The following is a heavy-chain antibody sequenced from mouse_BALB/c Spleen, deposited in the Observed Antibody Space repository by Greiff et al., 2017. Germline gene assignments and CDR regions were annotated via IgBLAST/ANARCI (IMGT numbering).Heavy chain of an antibody. J-gene: IGHJ4*01. D-gene: IGHD1-2*01. CDR2: ISYDGSN. Sequence: ESGPGLVKPSQSLSLTCSVTGYSITSGYYWNWIRQFPGNKLEWMGYISYDGSNNYNPSLKNRISITRDTSKNQFFLKLNSVTTEDTATYYCARDTATGAMDYWGQGTSVTVSS. V-gene: IGHV3-6*02. CDR1: GYSITSGYY. CDR3: ARDTATGAMDY.